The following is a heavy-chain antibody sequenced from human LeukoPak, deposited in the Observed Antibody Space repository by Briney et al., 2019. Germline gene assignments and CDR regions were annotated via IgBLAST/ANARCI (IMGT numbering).Heavy chain of an antibody. Sequence: AETMSLTCTVSGGSVRSDSLYWSWIRQPPGKGLEWIWYIHHRGTTNYNPSVKSRGTISVDASRSQFSLKLSSVTAADTAVYYCASYVASRGAFDIWGLGTMVSVPS. CDR2: IHHRGTT. CDR1: GGSVRSDSLY. J-gene: IGHJ3*02. V-gene: IGHV4-61*01. D-gene: IGHD3-16*01. CDR3: ASYVASRGAFDI.